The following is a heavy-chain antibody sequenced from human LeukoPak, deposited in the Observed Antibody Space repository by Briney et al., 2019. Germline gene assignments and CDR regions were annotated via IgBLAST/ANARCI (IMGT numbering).Heavy chain of an antibody. J-gene: IGHJ5*02. D-gene: IGHD3-3*01. CDR1: GFTFSNYA. CDR2: ISSNGGNR. Sequence: PGGSLRLSCSASGFTFSNYAMHWVRQAPGKGLEYVSAISSNGGNRYYADSVKGRFTISRDNSKNTLYLQMNSLRTEDTALYYCARDGTLFGFDPWGQGTLVTVSS. CDR3: ARDGTLFGFDP. V-gene: IGHV3-64*04.